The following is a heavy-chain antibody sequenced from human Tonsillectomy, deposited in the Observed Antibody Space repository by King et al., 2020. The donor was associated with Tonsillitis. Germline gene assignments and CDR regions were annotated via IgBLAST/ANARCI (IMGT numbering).Heavy chain of an antibody. CDR3: ARPEVTPPNYYYYGMDV. CDR1: GFTFSNYG. CDR2: ISYDGSNK. D-gene: IGHD4-11*01. V-gene: IGHV3-33*05. Sequence: VQLVESGGGVVQPVRSLRLSCAASGFTFSNYGMHWVRQAPGKGLEWVAVISYDGSNKYYADSVKSRFNISRDNSKNTLYLQMNSLRAEDTAVYYCARPEVTPPNYYYYGMDVWGQGTTVTVSS. J-gene: IGHJ6*02.